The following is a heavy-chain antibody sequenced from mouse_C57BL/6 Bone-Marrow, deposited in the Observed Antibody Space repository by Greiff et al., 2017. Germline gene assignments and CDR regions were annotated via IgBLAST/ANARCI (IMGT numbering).Heavy chain of an antibody. CDR2: IDPSDSET. CDR3: ANSAGLAGFAY. CDR1: GYTFTSYW. V-gene: IGHV1-52*01. Sequence: QVQLQQSGAELVRPAPSVTLSCKASGYTFTSYWMQWVKQRPIQGLEWIGNIDPSDSETHYNQKFKDKATLTVDKSSSTDYMQLSTLTSEDSAVYCWANSAGLAGFAYWGQGTLVTVSA. J-gene: IGHJ3*01. D-gene: IGHD3-1*01.